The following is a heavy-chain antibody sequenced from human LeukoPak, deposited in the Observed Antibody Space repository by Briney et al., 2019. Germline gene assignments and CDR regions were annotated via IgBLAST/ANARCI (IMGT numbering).Heavy chain of an antibody. CDR3: AKDPFMGCSSTSCYRTFDP. CDR1: GFTFSSYA. Sequence: GGSLRLSCAASGFTFSSYAMGWVRQAPGKGLEWVSAISGSGGSTYYADSVKGRFTISRDNSKNTLYLQMNSLRAEDTAVYYCAKDPFMGCSSTSCYRTFDPWGQGTLVTVSS. D-gene: IGHD2-2*01. CDR2: ISGSGGST. V-gene: IGHV3-23*01. J-gene: IGHJ5*02.